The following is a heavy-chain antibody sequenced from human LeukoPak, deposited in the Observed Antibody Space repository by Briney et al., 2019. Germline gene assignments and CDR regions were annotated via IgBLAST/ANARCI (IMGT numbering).Heavy chain of an antibody. CDR2: FDPEDGET. V-gene: IGHV1-24*01. CDR3: ARGHQAMANAFDI. Sequence: ASVKVSCKVSGYTLTELSMHWVRQAPGKGLEWMGGFDPEDGETIYAQKFQGRVTTTEDTSTDTAYMELSGLRSEDTAVYYCARGHQAMANAFDIWGQGTMVTVSS. CDR1: GYTLTELS. D-gene: IGHD5-18*01. J-gene: IGHJ3*02.